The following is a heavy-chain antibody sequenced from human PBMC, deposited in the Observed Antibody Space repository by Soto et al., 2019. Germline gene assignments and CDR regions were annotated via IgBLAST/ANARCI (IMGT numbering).Heavy chain of an antibody. CDR3: ARVGMQAFDI. V-gene: IGHV4-34*01. CDR1: GGSFSGYY. CDR2: INHSGST. J-gene: IGHJ3*02. Sequence: SETLSLTCAVYGGSFSGYYWSWIRQPPGKGLEWIGEINHSGSTNYNPSLKSRVTISVDTSKNQFSLKLSSVTAADTAVYYCARVGMQAFDIWGQGTMVTVSS.